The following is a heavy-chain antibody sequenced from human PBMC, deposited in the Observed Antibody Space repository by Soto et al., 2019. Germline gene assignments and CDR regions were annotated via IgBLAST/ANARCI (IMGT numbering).Heavy chain of an antibody. CDR2: IIPIFGTA. CDR1: GGTFSSYA. CDR3: ARDLLPEYYYDSSGPQPFDY. Sequence: QVQLVQSGAEVKKPGSSVKVSCKASGGTFSSYAISWVRQATGQGLEWMGGIIPIFGTANYAQKFQGRVTITADKSTSTAYMELSSLRSEDTAVYYCARDLLPEYYYDSSGPQPFDYWGQGTLVTVSS. V-gene: IGHV1-69*06. J-gene: IGHJ4*02. D-gene: IGHD3-22*01.